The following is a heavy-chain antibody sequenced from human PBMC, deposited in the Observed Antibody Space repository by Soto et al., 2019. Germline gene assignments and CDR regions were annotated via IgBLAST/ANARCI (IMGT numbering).Heavy chain of an antibody. CDR2: IYWDDDK. CDR1: GFSLSTSGVG. J-gene: IGHJ4*02. D-gene: IGHD3-9*01. V-gene: IGHV2-5*02. Sequence: SGPTLVNPTQTLTLTCTFSGFSLSTSGVGVGWIRQPPGKALEWLALIYWDDDKRYSPSLKSRLTITKDTSKNQVVLTMTTMDPVDTATYYCAHRLLRSYDILTGYDIYFDYWGQGTLVTVSS. CDR3: AHRLLRSYDILTGYDIYFDY.